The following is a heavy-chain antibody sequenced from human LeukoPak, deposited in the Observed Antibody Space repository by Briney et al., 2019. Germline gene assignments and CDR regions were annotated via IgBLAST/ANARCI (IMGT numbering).Heavy chain of an antibody. CDR3: TSQARIDSSGYYLRFDY. CDR2: IRSKANSYAT. D-gene: IGHD3-22*01. CDR1: GFTFSGSA. Sequence: GGSLRLSCAASGFTFSGSAMHWVRQASGKGLEWVGRIRSKANSYATAYAASVKGRFTISRDDSKNTAYLQMSSLKTEDTAVYYCTSQARIDSSGYYLRFDYWGQGTLVTVSS. V-gene: IGHV3-73*01. J-gene: IGHJ4*02.